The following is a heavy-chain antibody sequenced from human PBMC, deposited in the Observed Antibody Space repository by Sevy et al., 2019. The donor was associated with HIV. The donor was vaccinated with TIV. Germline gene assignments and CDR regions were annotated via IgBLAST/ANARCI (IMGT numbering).Heavy chain of an antibody. CDR1: GDSIRSSVHF. CDR3: ARHCLHYFDNTGYGEAFDI. V-gene: IGHV4-39*01. CDR2: IHHRGDS. Sequence: SETLSLTCTVSGDSIRSSVHFWAWIRQPPVKGLQWLGSIHHRGDSYYNPSLRSRVTISVDTSKNQVSLNLNSMTAADTAVYFCARHCLHYFDNTGYGEAFDIWGQGSLVTVSS. J-gene: IGHJ3*02. D-gene: IGHD3-22*01.